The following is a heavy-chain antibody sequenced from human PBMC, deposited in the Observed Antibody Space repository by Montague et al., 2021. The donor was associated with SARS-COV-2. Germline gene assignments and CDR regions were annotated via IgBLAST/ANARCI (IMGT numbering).Heavy chain of an antibody. V-gene: IGHV6-1*01. CDR1: GDSVASNLAT. CDR2: TYYRSKWYN. D-gene: IGHD2-2*01. CDR3: ARIPVGSKYYFDF. J-gene: IGHJ4*02. Sequence: CAISGDSVASNLATWNWIRQSPSRGLVWLGRTYYRSKWYNDYAESVKRRITIDPDTSKHQFSLHLNSVTPEDTAVYYCARIPVGSKYYFDFWGQGTLVTVSS.